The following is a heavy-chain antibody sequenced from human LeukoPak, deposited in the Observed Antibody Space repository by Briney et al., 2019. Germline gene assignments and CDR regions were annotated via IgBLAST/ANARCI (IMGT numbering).Heavy chain of an antibody. V-gene: IGHV4-34*01. D-gene: IGHD5-18*01. J-gene: IGHJ3*02. CDR3: AKHDRIQRRDAFDI. Sequence: PSETLSLTCAVYGGSFSGYYWSWIRQPPGKGLEWIGEINHSGSTNYNPSLKSRVTISVDTSKNQFSLKLSSVTAEDTAVYYCAKHDRIQRRDAFDIWGQGTMVTVSS. CDR2: INHSGST. CDR1: GGSFSGYY.